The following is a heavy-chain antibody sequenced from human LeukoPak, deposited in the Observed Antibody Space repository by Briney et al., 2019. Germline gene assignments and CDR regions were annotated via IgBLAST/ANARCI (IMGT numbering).Heavy chain of an antibody. Sequence: GGSLRLSCAASGFTFSSYGMHWVRQAPGKGLEWVAVLSYDGSNKYYADSVKGRFTISRDNSKNTLYLQMNSLRAEDTAVYYCAKEGHVDTAMVPNWFDPWGQGTLVTVS. CDR2: LSYDGSNK. CDR3: AKEGHVDTAMVPNWFDP. CDR1: GFTFSSYG. V-gene: IGHV3-30*18. J-gene: IGHJ5*02. D-gene: IGHD5-18*01.